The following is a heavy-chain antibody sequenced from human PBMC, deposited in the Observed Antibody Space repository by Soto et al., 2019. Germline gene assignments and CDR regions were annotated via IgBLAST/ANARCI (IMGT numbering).Heavy chain of an antibody. CDR3: ARRERYYGSPGWFDP. D-gene: IGHD3-10*01. CDR2: VYYNENT. CDR1: GGSISSFTYY. V-gene: IGHV4-39*01. Sequence: ETLSLTCSGSGGSISSFTYYWGWIRQPPGKGLEWIGTVYYNENTYYNPSLKSRVTITVDTAKNQFSLNLRSVTAADTAMYFCARRERYYGSPGWFDPWGPGTLVTVSS. J-gene: IGHJ5*02.